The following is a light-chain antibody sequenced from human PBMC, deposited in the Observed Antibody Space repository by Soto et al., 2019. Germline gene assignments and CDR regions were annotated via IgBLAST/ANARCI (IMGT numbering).Light chain of an antibody. CDR2: EVS. J-gene: IGLJ2*01. V-gene: IGLV2-14*01. CDR3: SSYTSSSTLGV. Sequence: QSVLTQPASVSGSPGQSITISCTGTSSDVGGYNYVSWYQQHPGKAPKLMIYEVSNRPSGVSNRFSGSKSGNTASLTLSGLHAEDEADYYCSSYTSSSTLGVFGGGTKLTVL. CDR1: SSDVGGYNY.